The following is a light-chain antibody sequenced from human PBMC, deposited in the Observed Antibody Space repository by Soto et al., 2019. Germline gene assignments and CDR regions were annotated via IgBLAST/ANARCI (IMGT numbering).Light chain of an antibody. CDR2: ENN. CDR1: SSNIGNNY. CDR3: GTWDSSLSAWL. J-gene: IGLJ3*02. V-gene: IGLV1-51*02. Sequence: QSVLTQTPSVSAAPGQKVTVSCSGSSSNIGNNYVSWYQQLPGTAPKLLIYENNKRPPGIPDRFSGSKSGTSASLGITGLQTGDEADYYCGTWDSSLSAWLFGGGTKVTVL.